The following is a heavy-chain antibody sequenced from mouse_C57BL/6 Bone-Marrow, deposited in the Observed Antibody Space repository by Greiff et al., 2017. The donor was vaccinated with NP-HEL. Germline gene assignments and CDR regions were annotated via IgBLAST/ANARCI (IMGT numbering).Heavy chain of an antibody. CDR1: GYTFTDYY. CDR2: INPNNGGT. J-gene: IGHJ2*01. D-gene: IGHD2-4*01. V-gene: IGHV1-26*01. Sequence: VQLQQSGPELVKPGASVKISCKASGYTFTDYYMNWVKQSHGKSLEWIGDINPNNGGTSYNQKFKGKATLTVDKSSSTAYMELRSLTSEDSAVYYCARSYDYPYFDYWGQGTTLTVSS. CDR3: ARSYDYPYFDY.